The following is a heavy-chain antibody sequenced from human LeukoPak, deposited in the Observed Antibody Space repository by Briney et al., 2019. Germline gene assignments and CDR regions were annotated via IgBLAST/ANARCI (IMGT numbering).Heavy chain of an antibody. J-gene: IGHJ4*02. D-gene: IGHD2-2*01. Sequence: PGGSLRLSCAASGFTFSSYAMSWVRQAPGKGLEWVSAISGSGGSTYYADSVRGRFTISRDNSKNTLYLQMNSLRAEDTAVYYCAKSGYCSSTSCLYYFDYWGQGTLVTVSS. CDR3: AKSGYCSSTSCLYYFDY. CDR1: GFTFSSYA. V-gene: IGHV3-23*01. CDR2: ISGSGGST.